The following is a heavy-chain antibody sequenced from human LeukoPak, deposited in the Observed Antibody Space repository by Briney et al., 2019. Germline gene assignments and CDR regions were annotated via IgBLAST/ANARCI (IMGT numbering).Heavy chain of an antibody. J-gene: IGHJ3*02. CDR1: GGSISSGDYY. V-gene: IGHV4-31*03. D-gene: IGHD3-16*01. Sequence: SETLSLTCTVSGGSISSGDYYWGWIRQHPGKGLEWIGHIHYSGITYFNPSFESRISISVDTSKNQFSLELNSVTAADTAVFYCARVPAGTIMADAFDIWGQGTVVTVSS. CDR2: IHYSGIT. CDR3: ARVPAGTIMADAFDI.